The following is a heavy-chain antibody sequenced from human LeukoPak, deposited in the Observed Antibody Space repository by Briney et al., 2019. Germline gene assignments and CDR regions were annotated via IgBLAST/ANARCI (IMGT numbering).Heavy chain of an antibody. CDR3: AKDRGHHYTYDY. V-gene: IGHV3-23*01. D-gene: IGHD2-2*02. Sequence: GGSLRLSCAASGFTFSSYAMSWARQAPGKGLEWVSVISGSGGSTYYADSVKGRFTISRDNSKNTLSLQMHSLRAEDTAVYYCAKDRGHHYTYDYWGQGTLVTVSS. J-gene: IGHJ4*02. CDR2: ISGSGGST. CDR1: GFTFSSYA.